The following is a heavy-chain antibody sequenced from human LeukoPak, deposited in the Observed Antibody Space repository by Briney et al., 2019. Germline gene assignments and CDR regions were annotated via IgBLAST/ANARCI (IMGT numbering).Heavy chain of an antibody. V-gene: IGHV4-34*01. CDR2: INHSGST. J-gene: IGHJ4*02. D-gene: IGHD3-22*01. CDR3: ARRKRYYYDSSGYQRPYYFDY. CDR1: GGSFSGYY. Sequence: PSETLSLTCAVYGGSFSGYYWSWIRQPPGKGLEWIGEINHSGSTNYNPSLKSRVTIAVDTSKNQFSLKLSSVTAADTAVYYCARRKRYYYDSSGYQRPYYFDYWGQGTLVTVSS.